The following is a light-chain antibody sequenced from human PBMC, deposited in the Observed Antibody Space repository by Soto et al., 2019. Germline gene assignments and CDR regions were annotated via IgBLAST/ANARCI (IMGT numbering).Light chain of an antibody. CDR3: MQGTLWPIT. CDR2: KVS. J-gene: IGKJ5*01. Sequence: SPLSLPVSLGQPASISCRSNQSLVHSDGIAYFSWFQQRPGRSPRRLIYKVSNRDSGVPARFSGSGSGTDFALKISRVEAEDVGVYYCMQGTLWPITFGQGTRLEIK. V-gene: IGKV2-30*02. CDR1: QSLVHSDGIAY.